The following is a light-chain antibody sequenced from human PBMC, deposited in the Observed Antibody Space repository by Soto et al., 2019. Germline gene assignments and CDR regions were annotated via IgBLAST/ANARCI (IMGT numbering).Light chain of an antibody. CDR1: SSDVGGFNY. J-gene: IGLJ2*01. CDR2: EVS. CDR3: CSYIRSATLV. Sequence: QSALTQPASVSGSPGQSITISCTGSSSDVGGFNYVSWYQQHPGNAPKLLIYEVSNRPSGVSGRFSASKSGNTASLTISGLQAEDEADYYCCSYIRSATLVFAGGTKVTVL. V-gene: IGLV2-14*03.